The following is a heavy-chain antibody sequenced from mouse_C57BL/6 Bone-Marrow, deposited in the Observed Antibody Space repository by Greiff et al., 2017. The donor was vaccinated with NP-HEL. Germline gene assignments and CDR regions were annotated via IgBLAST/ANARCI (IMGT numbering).Heavy chain of an antibody. CDR3: ARGGIRRDWYFDV. V-gene: IGHV5-17*01. CDR2: ISSGSSTI. Sequence: DVVLVESGGGLVKPGGSLKLSCAASGFTFSDYGMHGVRQAPERGLEWVAYISSGSSTIYYANTVKGRFTISRDNAKNTLFLQMTSLRSEDTAMYSSARGGIRRDWYFDVWGTGTTITVSS. CDR1: GFTFSDYG. J-gene: IGHJ1*03. D-gene: IGHD2-12*01.